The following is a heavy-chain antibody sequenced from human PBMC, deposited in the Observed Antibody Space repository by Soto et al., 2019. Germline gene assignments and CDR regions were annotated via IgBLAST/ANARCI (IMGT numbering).Heavy chain of an antibody. D-gene: IGHD3-3*01. CDR1: GYTFTSYG. V-gene: IGHV1-18*01. CDR2: ISAYNGNT. J-gene: IGHJ4*02. Sequence: ASVKVSCKASGYTFTSYGISWVRQAPGQGLEWMGWISAYNGNTNYAQKLQGRVTMTTDTSTSTAYMELRSLRSDDTAVYYCARDPSRKSSLITIFGVVINGEAFDYWGQGTLVTVSS. CDR3: ARDPSRKSSLITIFGVVINGEAFDY.